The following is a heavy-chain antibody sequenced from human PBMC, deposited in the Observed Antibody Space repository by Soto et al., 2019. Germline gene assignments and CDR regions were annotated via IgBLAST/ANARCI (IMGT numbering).Heavy chain of an antibody. J-gene: IGHJ4*02. CDR3: ARAAAGTTTGGDFYTDLSD. V-gene: IGHV4-59*01. D-gene: IGHD6-13*01. CDR1: GGSISSYY. Sequence: QVQLQESGPGLVKPSETLSLTCTVSGGSISSYYWSWIRQPPGKGLEWIGYIYYSGSTNYNPSLKSRVTISVDTSKNQFSLKLSSVTAADTAVYYCARAAAGTTTGGDFYTDLSDWGQGTLVTVSS. CDR2: IYYSGST.